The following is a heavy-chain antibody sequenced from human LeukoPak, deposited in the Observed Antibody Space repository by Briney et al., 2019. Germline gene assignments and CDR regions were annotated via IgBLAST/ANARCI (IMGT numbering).Heavy chain of an antibody. CDR1: GFTFSDYY. CDR3: AGGGGYDQNWFDP. CDR2: ISSSGSTI. J-gene: IGHJ5*02. V-gene: IGHV3-11*01. D-gene: IGHD5-12*01. Sequence: RGGPLSLSCAASGFTFSDYYMSWIRQAPGKGLEWVSYISSSGSTIYYADSVKGRFTISRDNAKNSLYLQMNSLRAEDTAVYYCAGGGGYDQNWFDPWGQGTLVTVSS.